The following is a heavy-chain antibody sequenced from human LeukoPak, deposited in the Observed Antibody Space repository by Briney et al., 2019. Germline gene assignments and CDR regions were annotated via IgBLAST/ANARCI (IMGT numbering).Heavy chain of an antibody. V-gene: IGHV3-74*01. CDR3: ARGKIGYYYGDYDGY. CDR2: INGDGSST. CDR1: GFTFNTYW. J-gene: IGHJ4*02. Sequence: PGGSLRLSCAASGFTFNTYWMHWVRQPPGKGLVWVSRINGDGSSTTYADSEKGRFTISRDNAKNTLYLQMNSLRDEDTAVYYCARGKIGYYYGDYDGYWGQGTLVSVSS. D-gene: IGHD4-17*01.